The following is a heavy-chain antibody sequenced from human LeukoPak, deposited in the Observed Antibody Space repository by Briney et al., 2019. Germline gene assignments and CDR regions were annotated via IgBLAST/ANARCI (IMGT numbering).Heavy chain of an antibody. CDR1: GDSVSSNRAA. CDR2: TYYRSRWYN. CDR3: ARGQGGNYYLNYFDY. D-gene: IGHD1-26*01. J-gene: IGHJ4*02. Sequence: SQTLSLTCAISGDSVSSNRAAWNWLRRSPSRGLEWLGRTYYRSRWYNDYAVFVKSRITINPDTSKNQFSLHLNSVTPEDTAVYYCARGQGGNYYLNYFDYWGQGALVTVSS. V-gene: IGHV6-1*01.